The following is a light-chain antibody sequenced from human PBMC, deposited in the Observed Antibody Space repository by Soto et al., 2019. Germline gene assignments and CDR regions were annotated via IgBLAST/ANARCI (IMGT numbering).Light chain of an antibody. Sequence: DIQMTQSPSTLSASVGDRVTITCRAGQNINGWLAWYQQRPGKAPNLLIHKASILEVGVPSRFSGSASGTEFTLTISSLQPDDFAFYFCLQDNVYPLSVGGGTKGEIK. CDR2: KAS. CDR1: QNINGW. V-gene: IGKV1-5*03. CDR3: LQDNVYPLS. J-gene: IGKJ4*01.